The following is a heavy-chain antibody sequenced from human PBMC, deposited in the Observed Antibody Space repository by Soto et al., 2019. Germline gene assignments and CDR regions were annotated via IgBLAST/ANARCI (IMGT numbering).Heavy chain of an antibody. Sequence: EVQLVESGGGLVQPGGSLRLSCAASGFTFSSDWMSWVRQAPGKGLEWVANIKQDGSEKYYVDSVKGRFTISRDNAKNSLYLQMNSLRAEDKAVYYCARDQAWIARTDAFDIWGQGTIVTVSS. D-gene: IGHD5-12*01. V-gene: IGHV3-7*01. CDR3: ARDQAWIARTDAFDI. CDR1: GFTFSSDW. J-gene: IGHJ3*02. CDR2: IKQDGSEK.